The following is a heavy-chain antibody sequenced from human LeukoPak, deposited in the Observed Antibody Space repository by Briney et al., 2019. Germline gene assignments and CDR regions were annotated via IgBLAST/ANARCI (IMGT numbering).Heavy chain of an antibody. V-gene: IGHV4-34*01. J-gene: IGHJ4*02. CDR3: ARHMVRGVTDY. Sequence: SETLSLTCTVSGGSFSGYYWSWIRQPPGKGLEWIGEINHSGSTNYNPSLKSRVTISVDTSKNQFSLKLSSVTAADTAVYYCARHMVRGVTDYWGQGTLVTVSS. CDR1: GGSFSGYY. D-gene: IGHD3-10*01. CDR2: INHSGST.